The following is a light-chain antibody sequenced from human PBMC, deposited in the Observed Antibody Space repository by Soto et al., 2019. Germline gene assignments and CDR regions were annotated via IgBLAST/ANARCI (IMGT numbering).Light chain of an antibody. CDR2: GAS. Sequence: EIVLTQSPGTLSLSPGERATLSCRASQSVSHNYLAWYQQKPGQAPILLIYGASSRPTGIPDRFSGSGSGTDFTLTISRLETEDFAVYYCQQYGTSPTFGQGTKVEIK. V-gene: IGKV3-20*01. CDR1: QSVSHNY. CDR3: QQYGTSPT. J-gene: IGKJ1*01.